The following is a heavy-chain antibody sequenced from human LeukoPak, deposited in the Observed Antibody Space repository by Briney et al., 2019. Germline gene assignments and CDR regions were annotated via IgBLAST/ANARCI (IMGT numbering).Heavy chain of an antibody. CDR3: ARDFFRTVSGPYVHVFDL. CDR2: ISTYDDGR. Sequence: GASVKVSCRGSGYTFTRYGISWVRQAPGDGLEWMGWISTYDDGRSNAQKFQGRVTLTTDISTNTAYMELTSLRSDDTAMYYCARDFFRTVSGPYVHVFDLWAQGTLVTVSS. V-gene: IGHV1-18*01. CDR1: GYTFTRYG. D-gene: IGHD3-10*02. J-gene: IGHJ3*01.